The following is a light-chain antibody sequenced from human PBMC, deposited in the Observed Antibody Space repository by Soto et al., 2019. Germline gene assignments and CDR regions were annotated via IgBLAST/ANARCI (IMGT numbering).Light chain of an antibody. CDR1: QSVSSSY. J-gene: IGKJ3*01. Sequence: EIVLTQSPGTLSLSPGERATLSCRASQSVSSSYLAWYQQKPGQAPRLLIYGASSRATGIPDRVSGSGSGTDFTLTISRLEPEDFAVYYCQRYGTSLSFTFGPGTKVDIK. CDR2: GAS. V-gene: IGKV3-20*01. CDR3: QRYGTSLSFT.